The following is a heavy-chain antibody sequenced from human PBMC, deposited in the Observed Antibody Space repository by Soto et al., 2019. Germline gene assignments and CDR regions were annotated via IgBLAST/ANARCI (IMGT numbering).Heavy chain of an antibody. J-gene: IGHJ4*02. CDR3: ASLGDGPGSSFDY. Sequence: GASVKVSCKASGGTFSSYAISWVRQAPGQGLEWMGGIIPIFGTANYAQKFQGRVTITADKSTSTAYMELSSLRSEDTAVYYCASLGDGPGSSFDYWGQGTLVTVSS. CDR2: IIPIFGTA. CDR1: GGTFSSYA. V-gene: IGHV1-69*06. D-gene: IGHD3-10*01.